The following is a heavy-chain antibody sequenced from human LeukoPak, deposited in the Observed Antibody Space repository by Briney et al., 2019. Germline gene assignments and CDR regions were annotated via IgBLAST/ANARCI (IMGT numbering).Heavy chain of an antibody. CDR3: ARDPKTYYYGSGSYRPNWFDP. CDR2: INPNSGGT. J-gene: IGHJ5*02. D-gene: IGHD3-10*01. V-gene: IGHV1-2*02. CDR1: GYTFTGYY. Sequence: RASVKVSCKASGYTFTGYYMHWVRQAPGQGLEWMGWINPNSGGTNYAQKFQGRVTMTRDTSISTAYMELSRLRSDDTAVYYCARDPKTYYYGSGSYRPNWFDPWGQGTLVTLSS.